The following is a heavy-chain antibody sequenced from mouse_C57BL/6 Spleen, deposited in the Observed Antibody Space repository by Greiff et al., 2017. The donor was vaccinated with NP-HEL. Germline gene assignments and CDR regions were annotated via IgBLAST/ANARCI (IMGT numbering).Heavy chain of an antibody. Sequence: VQLQQSGAELVMPGASVKLSCKASGYTFTSYWMHWVKQRPGQGLEWIGEIDPSDSYTNYNQKFKGKSTLTVDKSSSTAYMQLSSLTSEDSAVYYCARLVYAPYYFDYWGQGTTLTVSS. CDR1: GYTFTSYW. J-gene: IGHJ2*01. CDR2: IDPSDSYT. D-gene: IGHD1-1*02. V-gene: IGHV1-69*01. CDR3: ARLVYAPYYFDY.